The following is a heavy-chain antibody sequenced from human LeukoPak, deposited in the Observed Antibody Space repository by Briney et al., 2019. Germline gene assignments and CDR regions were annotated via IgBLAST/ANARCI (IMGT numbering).Heavy chain of an antibody. J-gene: IGHJ4*02. V-gene: IGHV1-69*13. D-gene: IGHD6-19*01. Sequence: GASVKVSCKASGGTFSSYAISWVRHAPGQGLEWMGGIIPIFGTANYAQKFQGRVTITADESTSTAYMELSSLRSEDTAVYYCAKGQYSSGWYPFDYWGQGTLVTVSS. CDR1: GGTFSSYA. CDR2: IIPIFGTA. CDR3: AKGQYSSGWYPFDY.